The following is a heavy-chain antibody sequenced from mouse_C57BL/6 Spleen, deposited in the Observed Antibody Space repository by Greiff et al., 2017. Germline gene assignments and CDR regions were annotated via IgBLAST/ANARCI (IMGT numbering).Heavy chain of an antibody. CDR2: IWSGGST. CDR3: ASVYYYGSSEGFAY. V-gene: IGHV2-2*01. D-gene: IGHD1-1*01. CDR1: GFSLTSYG. J-gene: IGHJ3*01. Sequence: VQLQQSGPGLVQPSQSLSITCTVSGFSLTSYGVHWVRQSPGKGLEWLGVIWSGGSTDYNAAFISRLSISKDNSKSQVFFKRNSLQADDTAIYYCASVYYYGSSEGFAYWGQGTLVTVSA.